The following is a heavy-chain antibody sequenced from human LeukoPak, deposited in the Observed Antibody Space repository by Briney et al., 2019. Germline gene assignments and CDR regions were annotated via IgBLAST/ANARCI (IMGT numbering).Heavy chain of an antibody. CDR1: GLTVSNTY. CDR2: MYSGGRT. V-gene: IGHV3-53*01. J-gene: IGHJ4*02. Sequence: GGSLRLSCAASGLTVSNTYMSWVRQDPGKGLEWVSVMYSGGRTFYADSVKGRFTISRDNSKNTLYLQMNSLRAEDTAVYFCASGGDYGDYSNWGQGTLVTVSS. CDR3: ASGGDYGDYSN. D-gene: IGHD4-17*01.